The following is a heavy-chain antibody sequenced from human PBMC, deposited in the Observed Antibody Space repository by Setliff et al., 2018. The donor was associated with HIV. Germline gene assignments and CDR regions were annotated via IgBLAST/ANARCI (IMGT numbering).Heavy chain of an antibody. CDR1: GYTFINYH. Sequence: ASVKVSCKASGYTFINYHITWVRQAPGQGLEWVGSISASSVNTNYTQGRVTMTTDISTSTAYMELRSLRSADSAVYYCATDLYGGLFDYWGPGTLVTVSS. CDR3: ATDLYGGLFDY. CDR2: ISASSVNT. D-gene: IGHD4-17*01. V-gene: IGHV1-18*01. J-gene: IGHJ4*02.